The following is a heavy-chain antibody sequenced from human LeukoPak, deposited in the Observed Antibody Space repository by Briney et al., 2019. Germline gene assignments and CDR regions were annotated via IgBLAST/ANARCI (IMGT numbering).Heavy chain of an antibody. CDR3: ARDRWGATTCFDP. Sequence: ASVKVSCKASGYTFTSYGISWVRQAPGQGLEGMGWISAYNGNTNYAQKLQGRVTMTTDTSTSAAYMELRSLRSDDTAVYYCARDRWGATTCFDPWGQGTLVTVSS. CDR2: ISAYNGNT. CDR1: GYTFTSYG. J-gene: IGHJ5*02. D-gene: IGHD1-26*01. V-gene: IGHV1-18*01.